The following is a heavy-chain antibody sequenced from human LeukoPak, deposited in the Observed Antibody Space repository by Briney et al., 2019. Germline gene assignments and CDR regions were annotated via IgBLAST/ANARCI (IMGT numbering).Heavy chain of an antibody. Sequence: SETLSLTCTVSGGSISSYYWSWIRQPPGKGLEWIGYIYYSGSTNYNPSLKSRVTISVDTSKTEFSLKLSSVTAADTAVYFCARRQQNWAFDSWGQGTLVTVSS. J-gene: IGHJ4*02. D-gene: IGHD7-27*01. CDR3: ARRQQNWAFDS. V-gene: IGHV4-59*12. CDR2: IYYSGST. CDR1: GGSISSYY.